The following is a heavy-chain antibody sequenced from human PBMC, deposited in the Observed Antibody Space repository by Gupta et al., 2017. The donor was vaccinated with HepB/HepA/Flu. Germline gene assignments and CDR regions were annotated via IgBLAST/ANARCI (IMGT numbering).Heavy chain of an antibody. J-gene: IGHJ6*03. Sequence: EEQLVESGGGLVQPGGSLRLSCAASGFTFSSYWMTGVRHAPGKGLEWVANIKQDGYEKNYVDSVKGRFTISRDNAKNSLYLQMNSLRAEDTAVYYCARFGASGWTAYYYYYMDVWGKGTTVTVSS. V-gene: IGHV3-7*01. CDR3: ARFGASGWTAYYYYYMDV. D-gene: IGHD6-19*01. CDR2: IKQDGYEK. CDR1: GFTFSSYW.